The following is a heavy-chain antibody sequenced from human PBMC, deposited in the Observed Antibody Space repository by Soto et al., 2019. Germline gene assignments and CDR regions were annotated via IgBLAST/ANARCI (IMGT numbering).Heavy chain of an antibody. J-gene: IGHJ4*02. D-gene: IGHD6-13*01. V-gene: IGHV6-1*01. Sequence: SQTLSLTCAISGDSVSSNSAAWNWIRQSPSRGLEWLGRTYYRSKGYNDYAVSVKSRVTINPVTSKNQFSLLLKSVTPEYTAVYYGARDSRMILPGISSAGTRHFDYWGQGTLVTVFS. CDR3: ARDSRMILPGISSAGTRHFDY. CDR2: TYYRSKGYN. CDR1: GDSVSSNSAA.